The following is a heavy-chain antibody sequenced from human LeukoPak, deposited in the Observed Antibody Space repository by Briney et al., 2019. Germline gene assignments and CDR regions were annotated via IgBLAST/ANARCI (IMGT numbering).Heavy chain of an antibody. CDR3: ARPTYSGSYQALDY. CDR1: GFTFSSYE. V-gene: IGHV3-48*03. J-gene: IGHJ4*02. CDR2: ISSGGSTI. D-gene: IGHD1-26*01. Sequence: GGSPRLSCAGSGFTFSSYEMNWVRQAPGKGLEWASSISSGGSTIYYADSVKGRFTISRDNAKNSLYLQMNSLRAEDTAVYYCARPTYSGSYQALDYWGQGTLVTVSS.